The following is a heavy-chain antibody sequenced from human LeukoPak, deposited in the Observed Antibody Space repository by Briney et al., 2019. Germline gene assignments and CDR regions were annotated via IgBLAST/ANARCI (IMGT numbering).Heavy chain of an antibody. CDR3: AKPPNKLRSAFDI. CDR1: GFTFSSYA. V-gene: IGHV3-23*01. D-gene: IGHD1/OR15-1a*01. Sequence: GGSLRLSCAASGFTFSSYAMSWVRQAPGKGLEWVSAISGSGGSTHYADSVKGRFTISRDNSKNTLYLQMNSLRAEDTAVYYCAKPPNKLRSAFDIWGQGTMVTVSS. CDR2: ISGSGGST. J-gene: IGHJ3*02.